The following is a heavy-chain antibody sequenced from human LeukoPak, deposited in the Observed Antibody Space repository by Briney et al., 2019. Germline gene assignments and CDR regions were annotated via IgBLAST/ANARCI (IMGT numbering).Heavy chain of an antibody. CDR2: IYHSGST. J-gene: IGHJ4*02. CDR1: GYSISSGYY. Sequence: SETLSLTCAVSGYSISSGYYWGWIRQAPGKGLEWIGSIYHSGSTHYNPSLKSRVTISVDTPKNQFSLKLSAVTAADTAVYYCARNGTSSYFDYWGQETLVTVSS. D-gene: IGHD2-2*01. CDR3: ARNGTSSYFDY. V-gene: IGHV4-38-2*01.